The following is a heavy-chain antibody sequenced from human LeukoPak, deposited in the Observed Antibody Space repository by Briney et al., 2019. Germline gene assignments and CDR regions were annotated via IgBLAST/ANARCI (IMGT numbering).Heavy chain of an antibody. D-gene: IGHD3-22*01. CDR3: AKARGLIGGAFDI. CDR1: GFIFDGYL. Sequence: GGSLRLSCAASGFIFDGYLIHWVRQRPGKGLEWVSLISWDGGVTYHADSVKGRFTISRDNSKNSLYLQMNSLRTEDTALYYCAKARGLIGGAFDIWGQGTMVTVSS. CDR2: ISWDGGVT. V-gene: IGHV3-43*01. J-gene: IGHJ3*02.